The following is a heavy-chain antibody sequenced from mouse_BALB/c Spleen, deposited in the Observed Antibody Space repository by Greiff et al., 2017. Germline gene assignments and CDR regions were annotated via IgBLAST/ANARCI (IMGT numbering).Heavy chain of an antibody. V-gene: IGHV1-80*01. D-gene: IGHD1-1*01. CDR1: GYAFSSYW. J-gene: IGHJ4*01. CDR3: ARGGSSDNYAMDY. Sequence: QVQLQQSGAELVRPGSSVKISCKASGYAFSSYWMNWVKQRPGQGLEWIGQIYPGDGDTNYNGKFKGKATLTADKSSSTAYMQLSSLTSEDSAVYFCARGGSSDNYAMDYWGQGTSVTVSS. CDR2: IYPGDGDT.